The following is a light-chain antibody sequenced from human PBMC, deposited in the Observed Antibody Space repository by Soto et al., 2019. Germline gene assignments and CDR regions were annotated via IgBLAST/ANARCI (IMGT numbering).Light chain of an antibody. J-gene: IGKJ2*01. CDR2: CAS. CDR1: QSVSSCY. Sequence: ELVLTQSPGTLSLSPGDRATVSCRASQSVSSCYLAWYQQKPGQAPSLLIYCASSRATGIPDRFSGSGSGTGFTLTISRLEPEDFAVYYCQHYGSSRYTFGQGTKLEIK. V-gene: IGKV3-20*01. CDR3: QHYGSSRYT.